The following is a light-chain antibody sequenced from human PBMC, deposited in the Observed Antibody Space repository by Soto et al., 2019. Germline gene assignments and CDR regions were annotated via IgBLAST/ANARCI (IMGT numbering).Light chain of an antibody. V-gene: IGKV3-20*01. CDR2: GAS. CDR1: QSVRNSY. Sequence: EIVLTQSPGTLSLSPGERVTLSCRASQSVRNSYLAWYQQRPGQAPRLLIYGASSRATGIPDRLSGSGSGTEFTLTISRLEPEDFAVYYCQQYGRSWTLGQGTNLEIK. J-gene: IGKJ1*01. CDR3: QQYGRSWT.